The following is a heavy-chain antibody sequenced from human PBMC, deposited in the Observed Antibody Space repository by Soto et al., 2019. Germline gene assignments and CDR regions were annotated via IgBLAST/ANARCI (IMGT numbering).Heavy chain of an antibody. CDR1: GVSISSYC. D-gene: IGHD6-13*01. J-gene: IGHJ5*02. CDR3: ARVGRSSSWYYWFDP. CDR2: IYYSGST. V-gene: IGHV4-59*01. Sequence: SETLSLTCTVSGVSISSYCWSWIRQPPGKGLEWIGYIYYSGSTNYNPSLKSRVTISVDTSKNQFSLKLSSVPAADTAVYYCARVGRSSSWYYWFDPWGQGTLVTVSS.